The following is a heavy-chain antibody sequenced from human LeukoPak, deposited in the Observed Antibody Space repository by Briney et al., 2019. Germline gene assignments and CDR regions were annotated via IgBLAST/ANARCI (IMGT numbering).Heavy chain of an antibody. CDR2: VNSDGSST. D-gene: IGHD3-22*01. CDR1: GFTFSNYW. Sequence: SGGSLRLSCAASGFTFSNYWMHWVRQAPGKGLVWVSRVNSDGSSTTYADSVKGRFTISRDNAKNTFYLQMNSLRAEDTAVYYCARVAGYYYDSSGYYYQRQEFQHWGQGTLVTVSS. V-gene: IGHV3-74*01. J-gene: IGHJ1*01. CDR3: ARVAGYYYDSSGYYYQRQEFQH.